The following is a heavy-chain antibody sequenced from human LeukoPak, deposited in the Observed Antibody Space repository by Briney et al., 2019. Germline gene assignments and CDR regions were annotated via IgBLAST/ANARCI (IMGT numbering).Heavy chain of an antibody. D-gene: IGHD2-15*01. CDR3: ARDYCSGGSCYYNWFDP. J-gene: IGHJ5*02. V-gene: IGHV1-18*01. CDR2: ISGYNGNT. Sequence: ASVKVSCKASGYTFTSYAMHWVRQAPGQRLEWMGWISGYNGNTHYAQNLQGRVTMTTDTSTSTAYMELRSLRSDDTAVYYCARDYCSGGSCYYNWFDPWGQGTLVTVSS. CDR1: GYTFTSYA.